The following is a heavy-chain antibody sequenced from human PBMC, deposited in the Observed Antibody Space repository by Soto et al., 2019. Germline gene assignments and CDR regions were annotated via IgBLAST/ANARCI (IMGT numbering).Heavy chain of an antibody. CDR3: ARVGYYDSSGYYYYYYGMDV. Sequence: QVQLVQSGAEVKKPGASVKVSCKASGYTFTSYGISWVRQAPGQGLEWMGWISAYNGNTNYAQKLQGRVTMTTDTSTSTAYMELRSLRSDDTAVYYCARVGYYDSSGYYYYYYGMDVWGQGTTVTVSS. D-gene: IGHD3-22*01. V-gene: IGHV1-18*01. CDR2: ISAYNGNT. CDR1: GYTFTSYG. J-gene: IGHJ6*02.